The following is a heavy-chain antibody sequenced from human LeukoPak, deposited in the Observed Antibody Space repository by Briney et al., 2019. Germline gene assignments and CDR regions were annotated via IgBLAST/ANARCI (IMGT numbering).Heavy chain of an antibody. CDR2: ISDSGTAT. D-gene: IGHD3-9*01. J-gene: IGHJ4*02. Sequence: GGSLRLSCAASGFTFSSYEMNWIRLAPGKGLEWVSYISDSGTATHYADSVKGRFTISRDNAKQSVHLQISSLRAEDTAVYYCARVPEGGWLVIFDYWGQRTLVTVSS. V-gene: IGHV3-48*03. CDR1: GFTFSSYE. CDR3: ARVPEGGWLVIFDY.